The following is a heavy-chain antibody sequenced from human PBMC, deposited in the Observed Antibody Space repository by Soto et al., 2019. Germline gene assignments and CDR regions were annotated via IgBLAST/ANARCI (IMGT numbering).Heavy chain of an antibody. D-gene: IGHD2-15*01. V-gene: IGHV4-59*10. CDR3: ARSSGGDFFYYGMDV. J-gene: IGHJ6*02. Sequence: PSGTLSLTCSISGASITSYYGSGIRQSAGEGLKWIGRVYARGATNYNPSLKSRVTISGDTSKNQFSLKLTSVTAADTAVYYCARSSGGDFFYYGMDVWGHGTTVTVSS. CDR2: VYARGAT. CDR1: GASITSYY.